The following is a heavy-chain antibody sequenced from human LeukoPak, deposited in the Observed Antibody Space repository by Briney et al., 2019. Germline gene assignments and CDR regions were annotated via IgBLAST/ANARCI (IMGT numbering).Heavy chain of an antibody. Sequence: GGSLRLSCAASGFTFSSYAMSWVRQAPGKGLEWVSGLTGSGGNTYYADSVRGRFTISRDNANNSLYLQMNSLRAEDTAVYYCARSRGIVVVTATEGGVDYWGQGTLVTVSS. CDR2: LTGSGGNT. CDR3: ARSRGIVVVTATEGGVDY. V-gene: IGHV3-23*01. J-gene: IGHJ4*02. D-gene: IGHD2-21*02. CDR1: GFTFSSYA.